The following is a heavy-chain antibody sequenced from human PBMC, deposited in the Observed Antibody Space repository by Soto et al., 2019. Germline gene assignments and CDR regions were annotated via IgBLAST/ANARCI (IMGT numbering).Heavy chain of an antibody. CDR2: ISSTTTYI. CDR1: GFTFTRYS. J-gene: IGHJ4*02. Sequence: EVQLVESGGGLVKPGGSLRLSCAASGFTFTRYSINWVRQAPGKGLEWVSSISSTTTYIYYADSMKGRFTISRDNSKNSLYLEMNSLRAEDTAVYYCARESEDLPSNFDYWGQGTLVTVSS. CDR3: ARESEDLPSNFDY. V-gene: IGHV3-21*01.